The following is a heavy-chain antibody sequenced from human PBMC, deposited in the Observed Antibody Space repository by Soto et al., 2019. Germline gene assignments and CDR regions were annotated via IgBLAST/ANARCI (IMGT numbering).Heavy chain of an antibody. D-gene: IGHD1-1*01. CDR3: TTFTTTENV. Sequence: EVQLVESGGGLVKPGGSLRLSCVASGLTISNAWVHWIRQAPGQGLEWVGRLKSKANGGTTDYAAPVEGRFTMSREDSINTLYLQMNSLKTEDTAVYFCTTFTTTENVWGQGTLVTVSS. CDR2: LKSKANGGTT. V-gene: IGHV3-15*01. CDR1: GLTISNAW. J-gene: IGHJ4*02.